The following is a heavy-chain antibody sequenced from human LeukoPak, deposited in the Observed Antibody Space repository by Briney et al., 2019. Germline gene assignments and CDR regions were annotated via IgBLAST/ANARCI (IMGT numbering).Heavy chain of an antibody. J-gene: IGHJ4*02. CDR1: GYTFTSYG. D-gene: IGHD4-17*01. Sequence: ASVKVSCKASGYTFTSYGISWVRQAPGQGLEWMGWISAYNGNTNYAQKLQGRVTMTTDTSTSTAYMELRSLRSDDTAVYYCARVGSRLRSGHNFDYWGQGTLVTVSS. V-gene: IGHV1-18*01. CDR2: ISAYNGNT. CDR3: ARVGSRLRSGHNFDY.